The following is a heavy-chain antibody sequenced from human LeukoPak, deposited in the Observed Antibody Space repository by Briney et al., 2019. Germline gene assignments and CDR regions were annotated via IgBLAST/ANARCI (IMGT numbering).Heavy chain of an antibody. CDR1: GASLSSYY. Sequence: PSETLSLTCSVSGASLSSYYWDWLRQSPGKGLEWIGYISGTGKTDSNPSLQSRVTISIDTSKSQFSLKLTSVTSADTAVYSCARLLDNDISGDPDTFDVWGQGTTVIVSS. CDR2: ISGTGKT. CDR3: ARLLDNDISGDPDTFDV. J-gene: IGHJ3*01. V-gene: IGHV4-59*01. D-gene: IGHD3-22*01.